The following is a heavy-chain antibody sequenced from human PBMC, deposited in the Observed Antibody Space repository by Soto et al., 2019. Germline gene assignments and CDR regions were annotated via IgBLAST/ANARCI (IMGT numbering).Heavy chain of an antibody. CDR3: AKDQYYFDY. J-gene: IGHJ4*02. V-gene: IGHV3-11*05. CDR1: GFTFSDYY. CDR2: ISGSGSYT. Sequence: GSLRLSCVTSGFTFSDYYMGWVRQAPGKGLELVSYISGSGSYTLYADSVKGRFTVSRDNANNSLSLLMSSLRAEDTAVYYCAKDQYYFDYWGQGTLVTVSS.